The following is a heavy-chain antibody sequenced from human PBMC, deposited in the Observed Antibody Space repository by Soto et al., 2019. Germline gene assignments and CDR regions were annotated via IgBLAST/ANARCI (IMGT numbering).Heavy chain of an antibody. CDR2: ISAYYGHT. V-gene: IGHV1-18*04. J-gene: IGHJ5*02. CDR3: ATGLPTRSNPRGTPSNWFDP. CDR1: GYTVTSYC. D-gene: IGHD4-4*01. Sequence: ASGKVSCNAAGYTVTSYCISWVRQVPGQGLEGMGRISAYYGHTDSAQRLQGRVTISKDTSTSTAYMELRSLSSDHTALYYCATGLPTRSNPRGTPSNWFDPWGQGTLV.